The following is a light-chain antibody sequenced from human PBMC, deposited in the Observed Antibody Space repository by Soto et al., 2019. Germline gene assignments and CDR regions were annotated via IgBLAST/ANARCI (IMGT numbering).Light chain of an antibody. J-gene: IGKJ5*01. Sequence: EIVLTQSPATLSLSPGERATLXXRASQSVSSYLAWYQQKPGQPPRXIIYDASNRATGIPARFSGSGSGTDFTLTISSLEPEDFVVYYCQQRNNWPLTFGQGTRLEIK. CDR3: QQRNNWPLT. V-gene: IGKV3-11*01. CDR1: QSVSSY. CDR2: DAS.